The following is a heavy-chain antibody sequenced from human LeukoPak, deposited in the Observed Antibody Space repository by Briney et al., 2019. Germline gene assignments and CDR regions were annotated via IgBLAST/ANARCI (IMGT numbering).Heavy chain of an antibody. Sequence: KDGESLKISCRASGYTFTSFWIGWVRQVPGKGLEWMGIIYPGDSDTRYSPSFQGQVTISADKSINTAYLQWSSPKASDTATYYCARLLTTRGSGYGMSIWGQGTTVIVSS. D-gene: IGHD1-1*01. V-gene: IGHV5-51*01. CDR1: GYTFTSFW. CDR2: IYPGDSDT. CDR3: ARLLTTRGSGYGMSI. J-gene: IGHJ6*02.